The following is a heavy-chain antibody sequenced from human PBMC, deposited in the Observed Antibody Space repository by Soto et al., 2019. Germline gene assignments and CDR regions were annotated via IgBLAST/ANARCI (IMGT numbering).Heavy chain of an antibody. CDR3: ARELVEYSSSSTHYYYYGMDV. V-gene: IGHV3-30-3*01. CDR2: ISYDGSNK. CDR1: GFTFSSYA. Sequence: QVQLVESGGGVVQPGRSLRLSCAASGFTFSSYAMHWVRQAPGKGLEWVAVISYDGSNKYYADSVKGRFTISRDNSKNTLYLQMNSLRAEYTAVYYCARELVEYSSSSTHYYYYGMDVWCQGTTVTVSS. D-gene: IGHD6-6*01. J-gene: IGHJ6*02.